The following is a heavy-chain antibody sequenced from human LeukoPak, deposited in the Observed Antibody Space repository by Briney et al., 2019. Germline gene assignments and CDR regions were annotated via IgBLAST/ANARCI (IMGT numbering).Heavy chain of an antibody. J-gene: IGHJ4*02. V-gene: IGHV3-49*04. Sequence: GGSLRLSCTASGFTFGDYAMSWVRQAPGKGLEWVGFIRSKAYGGTTEYAASVKGRFAISRDDSKSIAYLQMNSLKTEDTAVYYCTRASRWGGYFDYWGQGPLVSV. CDR1: GFTFGDYA. CDR3: TRASRWGGYFDY. D-gene: IGHD4-23*01. CDR2: IRSKAYGGTT.